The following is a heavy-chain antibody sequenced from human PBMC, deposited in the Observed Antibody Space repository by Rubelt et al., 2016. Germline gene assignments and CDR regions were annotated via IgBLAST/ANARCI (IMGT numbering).Heavy chain of an antibody. J-gene: IGHJ4*02. CDR1: GGSFSGYY. CDR2: ISSSGST. Sequence: QVQLQQWGAGLLKPSEALSLTCAVYGGSFSGYYWSWIRQPPGTGLEWIGYISSSGSTNYNPSLKSRVTLSVETAKNQFALKLSSGTAADTAVYYGGGYSYGYRSGVDYWGQGTLVTVSS. CDR3: GGYSYGYRSGVDY. V-gene: IGHV4-34*11. D-gene: IGHD5-18*01.